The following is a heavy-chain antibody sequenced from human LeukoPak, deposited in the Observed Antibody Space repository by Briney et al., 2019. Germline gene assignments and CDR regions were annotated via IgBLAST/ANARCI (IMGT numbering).Heavy chain of an antibody. Sequence: SETLSLTCTVSGGSISSYYWSWIRQPPGKGLEWIGEINHSGSTNYNPSLKSRVTISVDTSKNQFSLKLSSVTAADTAVYYCARGDYYDSSGYSLDFDYWGQGTLVTVSS. D-gene: IGHD3-22*01. CDR1: GGSISSYY. CDR2: INHSGST. V-gene: IGHV4-34*01. J-gene: IGHJ4*02. CDR3: ARGDYYDSSGYSLDFDY.